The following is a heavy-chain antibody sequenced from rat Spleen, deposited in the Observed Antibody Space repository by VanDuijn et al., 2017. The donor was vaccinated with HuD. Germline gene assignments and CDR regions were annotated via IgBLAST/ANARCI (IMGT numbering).Heavy chain of an antibody. CDR1: GFSLNNYG. J-gene: IGHJ3*01. V-gene: IGHV2-13*01. CDR2: IWTGGGT. Sequence: QVQLKESGPGLVQPSQTLSLTCTVSGFSLNNYGVIWVRRPPGKGLEWMGVIWTGGGTNYNSAVQSRLSISRDTSKSQVFLKMNSLQTEDTAIYFCTSPFRWFAYWGQGTLVTVSS. CDR3: TSPFRWFAY.